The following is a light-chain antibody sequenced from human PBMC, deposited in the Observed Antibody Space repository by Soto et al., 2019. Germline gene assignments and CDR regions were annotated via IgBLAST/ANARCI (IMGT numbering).Light chain of an antibody. CDR2: GAS. Sequence: EIVMTQSPATLSVSPGERATLSCRASQSVSSNLAWYQQKPGQAPRLLIYGASTRATGIPARFSGSGSGTIFSLTFSSLQSEDFAVYYCQQYNTWPWTFGQGTKV. V-gene: IGKV3-15*01. CDR1: QSVSSN. J-gene: IGKJ1*01. CDR3: QQYNTWPWT.